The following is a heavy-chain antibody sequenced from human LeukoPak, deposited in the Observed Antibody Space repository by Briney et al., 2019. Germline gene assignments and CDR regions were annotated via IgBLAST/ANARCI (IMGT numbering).Heavy chain of an antibody. J-gene: IGHJ1*01. CDR3: ARTTYYYERSGSGY. CDR1: GYTFTSYY. Sequence: GPSVTLSCKASGYTFTSYYMHWVRQAPGQGLEWLGIINPSGGSTNDAQNFLGRVTMTRDTSTSTVYMKLSSLRSEDTAVYYCARTTYYYERSGSGYWGEGIGDSLSS. CDR2: INPSGGST. D-gene: IGHD3-22*01. V-gene: IGHV1-46*01.